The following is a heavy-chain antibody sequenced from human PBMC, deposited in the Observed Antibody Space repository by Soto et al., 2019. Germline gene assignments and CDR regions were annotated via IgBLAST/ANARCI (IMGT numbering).Heavy chain of an antibody. D-gene: IGHD2-21*01. V-gene: IGHV3-66*01. Sequence: EVQLVESGGGLVQPGGSLRLSCAASGFTVSSNYMSWVRQAPGKGLEWVSVIYSGGSTYYADSVKGRFTISRDNSKNTLYLERRSRRAGGTAVYYCARVQLALVITWSDPWGAGTVVTVS. CDR2: IYSGGST. CDR3: ARVQLALVITWSDP. J-gene: IGHJ5*02. CDR1: GFTVSSNY.